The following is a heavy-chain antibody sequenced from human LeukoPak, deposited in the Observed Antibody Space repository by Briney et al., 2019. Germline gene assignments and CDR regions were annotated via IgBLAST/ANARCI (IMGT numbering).Heavy chain of an antibody. CDR3: AKDQVIAVAANSDY. V-gene: IGHV3-23*01. Sequence: PGGSLRLSCAASGFTFDSYAMSWVRQAPGKGREGVSAISGGGSGTYYADSVKGRFTISRDNSKNTLYLQMNSLRADDTAVYYCAKDQVIAVAANSDYWGQGTLVTVSS. CDR1: GFTFDSYA. CDR2: ISGGGSGT. J-gene: IGHJ4*02. D-gene: IGHD6-13*01.